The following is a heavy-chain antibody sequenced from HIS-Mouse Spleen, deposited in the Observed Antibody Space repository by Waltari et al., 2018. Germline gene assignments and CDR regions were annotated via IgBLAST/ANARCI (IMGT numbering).Heavy chain of an antibody. CDR3: AREIPYSSSWYDWYFDL. CDR1: VGPISSSSYY. J-gene: IGHJ2*01. CDR2: IYYGGST. V-gene: IGHV4-39*07. Sequence: QLQLQESGPGLVKPSETLSLTCTVSVGPISSSSYYWGWIRQPPGKGLEWIGSIYYGGSTYYNPSLKSRVTISVDTSKNQFSLKLSSVTAADTAVYYCAREIPYSSSWYDWYFDLWGRGTLVTVSS. D-gene: IGHD6-13*01.